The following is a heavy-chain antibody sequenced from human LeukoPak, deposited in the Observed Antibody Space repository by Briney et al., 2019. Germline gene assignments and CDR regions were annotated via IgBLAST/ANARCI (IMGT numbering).Heavy chain of an antibody. Sequence: GESLNISCKGSGYSFTSYWIGWVRQMPGKGLEWMGIIYPGDSDTRYSPSFQGQVTISADKSISTAYLQWSSLKASDTAMYYCARHGSGSYHNGAYYYGMDVWGQGTTVTVSS. CDR2: IYPGDSDT. CDR1: GYSFTSYW. CDR3: ARHGSGSYHNGAYYYGMDV. D-gene: IGHD3-10*01. V-gene: IGHV5-51*01. J-gene: IGHJ6*02.